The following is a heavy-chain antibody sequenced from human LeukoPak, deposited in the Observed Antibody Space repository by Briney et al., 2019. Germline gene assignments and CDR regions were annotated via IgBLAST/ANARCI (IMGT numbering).Heavy chain of an antibody. Sequence: GGSLRLACVGSGFTFRSHAMSWVRQAPEKGLEFVSGIYENGGTTYYADSVKGRFSISRDNSKNTLYLQMDSLRGEDTAVYYCAKDFRIGYSAHFDYWGQGALVTVSS. J-gene: IGHJ4*02. V-gene: IGHV3-23*01. CDR3: AKDFRIGYSAHFDY. D-gene: IGHD2-21*01. CDR1: GFTFRSHA. CDR2: IYENGGTT.